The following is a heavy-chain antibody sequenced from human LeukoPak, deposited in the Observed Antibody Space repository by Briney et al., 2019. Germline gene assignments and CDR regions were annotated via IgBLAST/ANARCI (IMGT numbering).Heavy chain of an antibody. D-gene: IGHD5-24*01. J-gene: IGHJ4*02. CDR2: ISGSGGST. V-gene: IGHV3-23*01. Sequence: GGSLRLSCAASRFTFSTYAMSWVRQAPGKGLEWVSAISGSGGSTYYADSVKGRFTISRDNSKNTLYLQMNSLRAEDTAVYYCAGRDGYNVWAFDYWGQGTLVTVSS. CDR1: RFTFSTYA. CDR3: AGRDGYNVWAFDY.